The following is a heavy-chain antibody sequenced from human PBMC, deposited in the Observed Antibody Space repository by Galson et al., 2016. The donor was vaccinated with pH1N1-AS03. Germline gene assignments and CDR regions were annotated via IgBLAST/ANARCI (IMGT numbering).Heavy chain of an antibody. Sequence: SLRLSCAASGFTFNMYTMDWVRRAPGKGLEWISSISRESDAKYYADSVKGRFTISRDNVETALHLQMDSLRGEDTAVYYCVRNRGSRGFHADWYFDVWGPGTVVSVSS. CDR1: GFTFNMYT. CDR3: VRNRGSRGFHADWYFDV. V-gene: IGHV3-48*01. D-gene: IGHD2-15*01. CDR2: ISRESDAK. J-gene: IGHJ2*01.